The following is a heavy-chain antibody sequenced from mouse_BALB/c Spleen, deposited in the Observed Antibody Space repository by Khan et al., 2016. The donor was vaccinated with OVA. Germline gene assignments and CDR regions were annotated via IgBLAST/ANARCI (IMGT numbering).Heavy chain of an antibody. Sequence: QVQLKQSGPGLVAPSQSLSITCTVSGFSLTDYAVSWIRQPPGKGLEWLGVIWGGGSKYYNSALKSRLSISKDNSKSQVFLKMNSLQSDDPAMYYCAKDPPYYAMDYWGQGTSVTVSS. CDR2: IWGGGSK. J-gene: IGHJ4*01. CDR1: GFSLTDYA. CDR3: AKDPPYYAMDY. V-gene: IGHV2-6-5*01.